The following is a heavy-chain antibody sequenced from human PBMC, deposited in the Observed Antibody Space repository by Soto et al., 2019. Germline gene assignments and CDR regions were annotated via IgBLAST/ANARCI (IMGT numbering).Heavy chain of an antibody. D-gene: IGHD6-13*01. CDR1: GFTFSNYG. V-gene: IGHV3-30*18. J-gene: IGHJ6*02. Sequence: QVQLVESGGGVVQPGRSLRLSCAASGFTFSNYGMSWVRQAPGKGLEWVAVISYDGSDKYHADSVKGRFPISRDNSKNTLYLQMNSLRAEDTAVYYCAKSRVGAAAGTWGMDVWGQGTTVTVSS. CDR2: ISYDGSDK. CDR3: AKSRVGAAAGTWGMDV.